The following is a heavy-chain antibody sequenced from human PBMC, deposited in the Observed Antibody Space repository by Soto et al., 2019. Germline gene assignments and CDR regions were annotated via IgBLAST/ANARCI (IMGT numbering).Heavy chain of an antibody. Sequence: VGSLRLSCVASGLTFISSSMGWIRQAPGKGLEWVANINQDGGVTYYVDSVEGRFTISRDNTKDSLYLQMNSLRGEDTAIYYCARYYRGSGRYFFDYWGQGTPVTVSS. CDR1: GLTFISSS. J-gene: IGHJ4*02. D-gene: IGHD6-19*01. V-gene: IGHV3-7*03. CDR2: INQDGGVT. CDR3: ARYYRGSGRYFFDY.